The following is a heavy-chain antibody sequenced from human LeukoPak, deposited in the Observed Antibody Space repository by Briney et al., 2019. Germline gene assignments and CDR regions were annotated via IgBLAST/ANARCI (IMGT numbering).Heavy chain of an antibody. CDR1: GGTFSSYA. Sequence: SVKVSCKASGGTFSSYAISWVRQAPGQGLEWMGRIIPILGIANYAQKFQGRVTITADKSTSTAYMELSSLRSEDTAVCYCASYDSSGYYFSYFDYWGQGTLVTVSS. D-gene: IGHD3-22*01. V-gene: IGHV1-69*04. J-gene: IGHJ4*02. CDR2: IIPILGIA. CDR3: ASYDSSGYYFSYFDY.